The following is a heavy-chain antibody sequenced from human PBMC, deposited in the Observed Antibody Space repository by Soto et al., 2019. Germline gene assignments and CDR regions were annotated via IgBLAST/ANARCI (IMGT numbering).Heavy chain of an antibody. CDR3: ARGYSSSWYNWFDP. CDR2: TYYRSKWYN. D-gene: IGHD6-13*01. Sequence: PSQTLSLTCSISGDSVSSNSAAWNWIRQSPSRGLEWLGRTYYRSKWYNDYAVSVKSRITINPDTSKNQFSLQLNSVTPEDTAVYYCARGYSSSWYNWFDPWGQGTLVTVSS. J-gene: IGHJ5*02. CDR1: GDSVSSNSAA. V-gene: IGHV6-1*01.